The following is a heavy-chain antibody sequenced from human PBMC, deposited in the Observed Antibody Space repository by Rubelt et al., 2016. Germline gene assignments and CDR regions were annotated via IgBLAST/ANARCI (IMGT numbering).Heavy chain of an antibody. Sequence: WVRQAPGKGLEWVSSISSSSSYIYYADSVKGRFTISRDNAKNSLYLQMSSLRAEDTAVYYCAGDLTRILRGGLRDGDYGMDVWGQGTTVTVSS. CDR3: AGDLTRILRGGLRDGDYGMDV. D-gene: IGHD3-10*01. V-gene: IGHV3-21*01. J-gene: IGHJ6*02. CDR2: ISSSSSYI.